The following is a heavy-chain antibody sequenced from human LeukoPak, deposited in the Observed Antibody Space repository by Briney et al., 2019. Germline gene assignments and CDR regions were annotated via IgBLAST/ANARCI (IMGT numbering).Heavy chain of an antibody. J-gene: IGHJ6*03. CDR3: ARVALSLPGNLRKNYYYYYMDV. CDR1: GCTFTSYD. D-gene: IGHD3-16*02. V-gene: IGHV1-8*01. Sequence: AAVNVSCKASGCTFTSYDMNCVRQASGQGGEGMGWMNPNRWNTDYAQKFQGRVTMNRNPSISPAYIELSSLRSEDTAVYYCARVALSLPGNLRKNYYYYYMDVWGKGTTVTVSS. CDR2: MNPNRWNT.